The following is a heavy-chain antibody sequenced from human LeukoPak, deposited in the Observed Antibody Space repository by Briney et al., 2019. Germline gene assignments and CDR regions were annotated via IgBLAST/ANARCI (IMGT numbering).Heavy chain of an antibody. J-gene: IGHJ4*02. CDR1: CGSISSGDYY. CDR3: ARDCSGGSCYSALDY. V-gene: IGHV4-61*09. D-gene: IGHD2-15*01. CDR2: MYTSGST. Sequence: PSQTLSLTCTVSCGSISSGDYYWSWIRQPAGKGLEWIGHMYTSGSTNYNPSLKSRVTMSVDTSKNQFSLKLSSVTAADTAVYYCARDCSGGSCYSALDYWGQGTLVTVSS.